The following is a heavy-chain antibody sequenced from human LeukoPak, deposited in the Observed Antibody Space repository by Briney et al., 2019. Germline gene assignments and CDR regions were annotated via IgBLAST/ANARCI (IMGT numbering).Heavy chain of an antibody. J-gene: IGHJ3*02. Sequence: PSETLSLTCTVSGGSISSSSYYWGWIRQPPGKGLEWIGSIYYSRSTSYNPSLKSRVTISVDTSKNQFSLKVTSVTAADTAVYYCARGLSYDFWSGYPYDAFDIWGQGTMVTVSS. D-gene: IGHD3-3*01. CDR1: GGSISSSSYY. CDR3: ARGLSYDFWSGYPYDAFDI. CDR2: IYYSRST. V-gene: IGHV4-39*07.